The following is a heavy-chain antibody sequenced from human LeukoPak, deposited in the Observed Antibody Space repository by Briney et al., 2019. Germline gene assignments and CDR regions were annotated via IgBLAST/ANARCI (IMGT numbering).Heavy chain of an antibody. J-gene: IGHJ4*02. CDR3: TRVGSSGWDDNY. V-gene: IGHV3-49*04. CDR1: GFPLDHYA. D-gene: IGHD6-19*01. Sequence: PGGSLRLSCTPSGFPLDHYAMRCVRQAPGKGLEWVGFIRSKAYGGTTEYAASVKGRFTISRDDSKSIANLQMNSLKTEDTAVYYCTRVGSSGWDDNYWGQGTLVTVSS. CDR2: IRSKAYGGTT.